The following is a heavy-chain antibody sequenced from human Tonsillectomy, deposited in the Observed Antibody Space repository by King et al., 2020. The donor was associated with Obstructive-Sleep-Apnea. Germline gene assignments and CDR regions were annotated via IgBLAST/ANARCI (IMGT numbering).Heavy chain of an antibody. CDR2: IDPSDSYT. J-gene: IGHJ5*02. CDR1: GYIFTNYW. V-gene: IGHV5-10-1*01. Sequence: QLVQSGAEVKKPGASLRISCQGSGYIFTNYWITWVRQMPGKGLEWMGRIDPSDSYTNYSPSFQGHVTIPADKSISTAYLQWTSLKASDTAMYYCARRRGVSGSASLGAWGQGTLVTVSS. D-gene: IGHD3-10*01. CDR3: ARRRGVSGSASLGA.